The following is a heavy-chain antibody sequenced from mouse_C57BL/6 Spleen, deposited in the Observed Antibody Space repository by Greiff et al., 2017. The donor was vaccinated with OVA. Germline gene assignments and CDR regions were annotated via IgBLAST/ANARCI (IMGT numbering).Heavy chain of an antibody. CDR3: TRNEGPNWDY. CDR1: GYTFTDYE. J-gene: IGHJ2*01. CDR2: IDPETGGT. Sequence: QVQLKESGAELVRPGASVTLSCKASGYTFTDYEMHWVKQTPVHGLEWIGAIDPETGGTAYNQKFKGKAILTADKSSSTAYMELRSLTSEDSAVYYCTRNEGPNWDYWGQGTTLTGSS. V-gene: IGHV1-15*01. D-gene: IGHD4-1*01.